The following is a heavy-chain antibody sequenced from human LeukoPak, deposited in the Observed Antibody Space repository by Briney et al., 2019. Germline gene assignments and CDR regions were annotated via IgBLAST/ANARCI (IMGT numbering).Heavy chain of an antibody. CDR3: ARDFAAAAVGGSMDV. J-gene: IGHJ6*03. V-gene: IGHV1-46*01. CDR2: INPSGGST. CDR1: GYTFTSYY. D-gene: IGHD6-13*01. Sequence: GASVKVSCKASGYTFTSYYMHWVRQAPGQGLAWMGIINPSGGSTSYAQKFQGRVTMTRDMSTSTVYMELSSLRSEDTAVYYCARDFAAAAVGGSMDVWGKGTTVTVSS.